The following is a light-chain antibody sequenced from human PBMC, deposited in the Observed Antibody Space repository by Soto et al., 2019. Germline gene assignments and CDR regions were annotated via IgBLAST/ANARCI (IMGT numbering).Light chain of an antibody. CDR2: DAS. J-gene: IGKJ5*01. V-gene: IGKV3-11*01. CDR1: QSVSSY. CDR3: QQRSNWPPGLT. Sequence: EIVLTQSPATLSLSPGERATLSCRASQSVSSYLAWYQQKPGQAPRLLIYDASNRATGIPARFSGSGSGTDFTLTISSLEPEDFAVYYCQQRSNWPPGLTFGQGTDWRI.